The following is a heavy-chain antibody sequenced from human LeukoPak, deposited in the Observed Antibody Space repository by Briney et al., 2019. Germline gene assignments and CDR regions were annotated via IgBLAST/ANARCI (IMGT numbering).Heavy chain of an antibody. CDR3: AGQRDSTGSSELLGFDP. Sequence: SETLSLTCTVSGGSISNYYWSWIRQPPGKGLEWIGYISYSGTTNYNPSLKSRVTMSLDTSENQISLKVSSVTAADTAMYYCAGQRDSTGSSELLGFDPWGQGTLVTVSS. D-gene: IGHD1-1*01. CDR2: ISYSGTT. J-gene: IGHJ5*02. CDR1: GGSISNYY. V-gene: IGHV4-59*01.